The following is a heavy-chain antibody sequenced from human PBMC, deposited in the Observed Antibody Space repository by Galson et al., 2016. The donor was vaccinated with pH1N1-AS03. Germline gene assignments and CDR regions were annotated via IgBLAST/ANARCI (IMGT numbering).Heavy chain of an antibody. J-gene: IGHJ4*02. CDR3: ARGPVSYSNYWFPPPDY. CDR1: GFTFSSYA. D-gene: IGHD6-13*01. CDR2: ISGNGVST. Sequence: SPRLSCAASGFTFSSYAMYWVRQAPGKGLEYVSAISGNGVSTYYANSVKGRFTISRDNSKNTLYLQMGSLRAEDMAVYYCARGPVSYSNYWFPPPDYWGQGTLVTVSS. V-gene: IGHV3-64*01.